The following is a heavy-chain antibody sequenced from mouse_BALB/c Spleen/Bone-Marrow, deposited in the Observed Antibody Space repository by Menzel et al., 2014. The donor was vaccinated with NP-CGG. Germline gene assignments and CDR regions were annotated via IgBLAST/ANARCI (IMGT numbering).Heavy chain of an antibody. J-gene: IGHJ4*01. CDR3: ARVYGNYDARDY. CDR2: INPSSGYT. CDR1: GYTFTTYT. Sequence: VPLQQSGAELARPGASVKMSCRASGYTFTTYTMHWVKQRPGQGLEWIGYINPSSGYTYYNQKFKDKATLTADKSSSAAYLQLSSLTSEDSAVYYCARVYGNYDARDYWGQGTSVTVSS. D-gene: IGHD2-1*01. V-gene: IGHV1-4*01.